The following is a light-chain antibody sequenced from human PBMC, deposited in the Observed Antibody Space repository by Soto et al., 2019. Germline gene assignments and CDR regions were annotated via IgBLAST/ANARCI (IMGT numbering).Light chain of an antibody. Sequence: DIQMTQSPSTLSASVGDRVTITCRASQSISSWLAWYQQKPGKAPKLLIYDASSLESGVPSRFSGSGSGTEFTLTISSLQPDDFATYYRQQYHSYPRTFGQGTKVDIK. V-gene: IGKV1-5*01. CDR1: QSISSW. CDR2: DAS. J-gene: IGKJ1*01. CDR3: QQYHSYPRT.